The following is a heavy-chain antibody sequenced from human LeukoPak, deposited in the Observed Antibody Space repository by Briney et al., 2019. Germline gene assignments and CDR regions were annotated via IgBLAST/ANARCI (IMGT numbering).Heavy chain of an antibody. V-gene: IGHV4-34*01. CDR2: INHSGST. J-gene: IGHJ3*02. CDR3: ARAVTMVRGGNFAFDI. Sequence: ASETLSLTCAVYGGSFSGYYWSWIRQPPGKGLEWIGEINHSGSTNYNPSLKSRVTISVDTSKNQFSLKLSSVTAADTAVYYCARAVTMVRGGNFAFDIWGQGTMVTVSS. D-gene: IGHD3-10*01. CDR1: GGSFSGYY.